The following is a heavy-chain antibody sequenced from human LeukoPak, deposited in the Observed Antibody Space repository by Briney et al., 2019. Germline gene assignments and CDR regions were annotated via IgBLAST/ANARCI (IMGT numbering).Heavy chain of an antibody. CDR3: TRVNNWTEEPDGGFDY. Sequence: SQTLSLTCAISGDRVSSNTAAWNWIRQSPSRGLEWLGRTYYRSKWYNEYAESVKGRIIINPDTSKNQFSLHLNSVTPEDTAVYYCTRVNNWTEEPDGGFDYWGQGTLVTVSS. V-gene: IGHV6-1*01. D-gene: IGHD1-1*01. J-gene: IGHJ4*02. CDR1: GDRVSSNTAA. CDR2: TYYRSKWYN.